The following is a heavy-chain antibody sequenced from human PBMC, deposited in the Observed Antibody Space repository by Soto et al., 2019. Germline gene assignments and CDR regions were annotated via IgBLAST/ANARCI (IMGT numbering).Heavy chain of an antibody. Sequence: QVQLQESGPGLVKPSQTLSLTCNVSGTSIRSGGFYWSWIRQHPVKGLEWIGYIFYSGTTYYNPSLKSRVIISLDTSKNQFSPSLSSVTAADTAVYYCATYDNGGTYADCWGQGTLVTVSS. V-gene: IGHV4-31*03. CDR2: IFYSGTT. D-gene: IGHD1-26*01. J-gene: IGHJ4*02. CDR3: ATYDNGGTYADC. CDR1: GTSIRSGGFY.